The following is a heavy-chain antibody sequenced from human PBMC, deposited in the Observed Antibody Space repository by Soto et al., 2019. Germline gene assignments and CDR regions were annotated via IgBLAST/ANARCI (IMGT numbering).Heavy chain of an antibody. V-gene: IGHV1-58*01. D-gene: IGHD2-21*01. Sequence: PVKVSCKASEFTFTSSTVQWVRQARGQRLEWIGWIVVGSGNTNYAQKFQERVTITRDMSTSTAYMELSSLRSEDTAVYSCAAGDRAWKSYFEVCDQGPRVAVCS. J-gene: IGHJ6*02. CDR3: AAGDRAWKSYFEV. CDR1: EFTFTSST. CDR2: IVVGSGNT.